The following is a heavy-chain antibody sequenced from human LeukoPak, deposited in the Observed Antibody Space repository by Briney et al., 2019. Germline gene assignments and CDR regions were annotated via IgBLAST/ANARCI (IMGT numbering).Heavy chain of an antibody. CDR1: GGSFSGYY. V-gene: IGHV4-34*01. CDR2: INHSGST. CDR3: ARDRYCSGGSCAHDAFDI. D-gene: IGHD2-15*01. Sequence: SETLSLTCAVYGGSFSGYYWSWIRQPPGKGLEWIGEINHSGSTNYNPSLKSRVTISVDTSKNQFSLKLSSVTAADTAVYYCARDRYCSGGSCAHDAFDIWGQGTMVTVSS. J-gene: IGHJ3*02.